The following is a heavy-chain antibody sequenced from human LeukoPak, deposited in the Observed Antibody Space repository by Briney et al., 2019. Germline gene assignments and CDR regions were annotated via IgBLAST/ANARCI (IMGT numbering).Heavy chain of an antibody. CDR2: MKSKTDGGAT. J-gene: IGHJ4*02. D-gene: IGHD6-13*01. CDR3: TTERGSASWYEYYFDY. CDR1: GLTFSNAW. V-gene: IGHV3-15*01. Sequence: PGGSLRLSCAASGLTFSNAWMSWVRQAPGKGLEWVGRMKSKTDGGATDYAAPVKGRFTISRDDSKNTLYLQMSSLKTEDTAVYYCTTERGSASWYEYYFDYWGQGTLVAVSS.